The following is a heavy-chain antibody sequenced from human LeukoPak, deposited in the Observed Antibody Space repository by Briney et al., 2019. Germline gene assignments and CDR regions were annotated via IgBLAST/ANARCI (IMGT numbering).Heavy chain of an antibody. CDR2: ISYDGSNK. D-gene: IGHD3-22*01. CDR1: GFTFSSYA. V-gene: IGHV3-30-3*01. Sequence: GGSLRLSCAASGFTFSSYAMHWVRQAPGKGLEWVAVISYDGSNKYYADSVKGRFTISRDNSKNTLYLQMNSLRAEDTAVYYCANRHYHDSGHFDYWGQGTLVTVSS. J-gene: IGHJ4*02. CDR3: ANRHYHDSGHFDY.